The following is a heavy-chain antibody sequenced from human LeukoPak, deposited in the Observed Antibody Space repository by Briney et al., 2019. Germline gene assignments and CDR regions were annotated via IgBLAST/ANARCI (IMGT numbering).Heavy chain of an antibody. CDR3: ARESTTSTYYDFWSGLLGRFDP. D-gene: IGHD3-3*01. V-gene: IGHV1-2*02. J-gene: IGHJ5*02. CDR1: GYTFTGYY. CDR2: INPNSGGT. Sequence: GASVKVSCKASGYTFTGYYMHWVRRAPGQGLEWMGWINPNSGGTNYAQKFQGRVTMTRDTSISTAYMELSRLRSDDTAVYYCARESTTSTYYDFWSGLLGRFDPWGQGTLVTVSS.